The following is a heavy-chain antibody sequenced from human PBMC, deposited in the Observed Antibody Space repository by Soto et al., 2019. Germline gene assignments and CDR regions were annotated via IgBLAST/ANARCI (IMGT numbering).Heavy chain of an antibody. D-gene: IGHD3-3*01. J-gene: IGHJ6*02. CDR1: GYTFTSYY. V-gene: IGHV1-46*01. CDR3: ARGESIFGVVTPYYYYYGMDV. Sequence: ASVKVSCKASGYTFTSYYMHWVRQAPGQGLEWMGIINPSGGSTSYAQRFQGRVTMTRDTSTSTVYMELSSLRSEDTAVYYCARGESIFGVVTPYYYYYGMDVWGQGTTVTV. CDR2: INPSGGST.